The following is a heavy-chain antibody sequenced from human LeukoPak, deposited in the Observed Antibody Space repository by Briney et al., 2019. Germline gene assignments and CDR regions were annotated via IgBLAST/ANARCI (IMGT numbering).Heavy chain of an antibody. Sequence: SETLSLTCAVYGGSFSGYYWSWIRQPPGKGLKWIGYLYYSGSTNYNPSLKSRVTISVDTSKNQFSLKLSSVTAADTAVYYCAREGNGYNYANWFDPWGQGTVVTVSS. CDR1: GGSFSGYY. D-gene: IGHD5-24*01. CDR3: AREGNGYNYANWFDP. V-gene: IGHV4-59*01. J-gene: IGHJ5*02. CDR2: LYYSGST.